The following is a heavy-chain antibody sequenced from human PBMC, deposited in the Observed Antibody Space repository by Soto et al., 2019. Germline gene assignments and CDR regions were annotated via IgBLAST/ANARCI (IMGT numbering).Heavy chain of an antibody. J-gene: IGHJ6*02. CDR2: IIHILGIA. CDR1: GGTFSSYA. CDR3: ARGATVTTSYYYCMDF. Sequence: ASVKVSCKASGGTFSSYAISWVRQAPGQGLEWMGGIIHILGIANYAQKFQGRVTITADKSTSTAYMELSSLRSEVTAVYYCARGATVTTSYYYCMDFWGQGTTVTVSS. D-gene: IGHD4-4*01. V-gene: IGHV1-69*10.